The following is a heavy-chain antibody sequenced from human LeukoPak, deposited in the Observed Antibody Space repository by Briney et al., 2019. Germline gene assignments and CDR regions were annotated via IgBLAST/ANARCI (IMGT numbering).Heavy chain of an antibody. CDR1: GFTFSSYA. V-gene: IGHV3-23*01. Sequence: GGSLRLSCAASGFTFSSYAMSWVRQAPGKGLEWVSVISGSGGSTSYVDSVKGRFTISRDTSKNTLYLQMSSLSSEDTAVYYCGRERNAYYMDVWGKGTTVTVSS. J-gene: IGHJ6*03. CDR3: GRERNAYYMDV. CDR2: ISGSGGST.